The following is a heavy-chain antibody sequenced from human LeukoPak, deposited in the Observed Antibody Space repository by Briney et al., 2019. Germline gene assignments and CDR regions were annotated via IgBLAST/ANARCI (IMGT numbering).Heavy chain of an antibody. CDR2: IKGDGSET. CDR1: DLTFRDFW. D-gene: IGHD3-10*01. V-gene: IGHV3-7*01. J-gene: IGHJ3*02. CDR3: ARDVGWDTMVRGARRGDAFDI. Sequence: GGSLRLSCVDSDLTFRDFWMAWVRQAPGKGLEWVAKIKGDGSETDYVDSVKGRFTISRENAKNTLFLQMSRLRAEDTAVYYCARDVGWDTMVRGARRGDAFDIWGQGTMVTVSS.